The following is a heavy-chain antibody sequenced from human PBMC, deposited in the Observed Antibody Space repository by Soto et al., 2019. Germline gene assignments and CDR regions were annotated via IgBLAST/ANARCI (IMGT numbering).Heavy chain of an antibody. V-gene: IGHV3-21*01. CDR3: ARKKGDTFDI. Sequence: EVQLVESGGGLVKPGGSLRLSCAASGFTFSSYTMNWVRQAPGKGLEWVSFISSSGTYTYYADSLKGRFTISRDNAEDSLYLQMNSLRAEDTAVYYCARKKGDTFDIWGQGTMVTVSS. CDR1: GFTFSSYT. CDR2: ISSSGTYT. J-gene: IGHJ3*02.